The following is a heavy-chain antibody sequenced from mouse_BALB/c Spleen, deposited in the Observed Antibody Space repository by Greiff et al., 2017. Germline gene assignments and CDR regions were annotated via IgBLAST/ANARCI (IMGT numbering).Heavy chain of an antibody. CDR3: AEYGNYVGNLAY. D-gene: IGHD2-10*02. CDR1: GFNIKDTY. Sequence: EVQRVESGAELVKPGASVKLSCTASGFNIKDTYMHWVKQRPEQGLEWIGRIDPANGNTKYDPKFQGKATITADTSSNTAYLQLSSLTSEDTAVYYCAEYGNYVGNLAYWGQGTLVTVSA. J-gene: IGHJ3*01. V-gene: IGHV14-3*02. CDR2: IDPANGNT.